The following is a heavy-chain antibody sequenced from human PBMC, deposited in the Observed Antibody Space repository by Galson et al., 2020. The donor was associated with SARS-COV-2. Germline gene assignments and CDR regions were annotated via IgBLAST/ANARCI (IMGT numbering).Heavy chain of an antibody. CDR1: GFSFSTYA. Sequence: GGSLRLSCAASGFSFSTYAMHWVRQAPGKGLEYVSSITSNGGTTYYADSMNGRFTISRDNSKNTLYLQMGSLRVEDMAVYYCARDRAGVADDWGQGTLVTVSS. CDR2: ITSNGGTT. CDR3: ARDRAGVADD. J-gene: IGHJ4*02. D-gene: IGHD6-13*01. V-gene: IGHV3-64*02.